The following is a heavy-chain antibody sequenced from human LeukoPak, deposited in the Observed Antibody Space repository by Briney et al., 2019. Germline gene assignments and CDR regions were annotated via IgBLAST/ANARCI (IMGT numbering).Heavy chain of an antibody. V-gene: IGHV3-21*01. D-gene: IGHD3-22*01. CDR2: ISISSSYI. CDR1: GFTFSSYS. Sequence: GGSLRLSCAASGFTFSSYSMNSVRQAPGKGLEWVSSISISSSYIYYADSVKGRFPISRDNAKNSLYLQMNSLRAEDTAVYYCARTYYYDSSGYYLYSNDAFDIWGQGTMVTVSS. CDR3: ARTYYYDSSGYYLYSNDAFDI. J-gene: IGHJ3*02.